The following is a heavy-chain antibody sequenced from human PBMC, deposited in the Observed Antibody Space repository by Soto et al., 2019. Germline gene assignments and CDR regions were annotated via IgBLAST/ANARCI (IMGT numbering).Heavy chain of an antibody. Sequence: PGGSLRLSCAASGFTFSSYWMSWVRQAPGKGLEWVANIKQDGSEKYYVDSVKGRFTISRDNAKNSLYLQMNSLRAEDTAVYYCASDLSLSRGWPSDAFDIWGQGTMVTVSS. CDR3: ASDLSLSRGWPSDAFDI. J-gene: IGHJ3*02. CDR1: GFTFSSYW. CDR2: IKQDGSEK. V-gene: IGHV3-7*05. D-gene: IGHD6-19*01.